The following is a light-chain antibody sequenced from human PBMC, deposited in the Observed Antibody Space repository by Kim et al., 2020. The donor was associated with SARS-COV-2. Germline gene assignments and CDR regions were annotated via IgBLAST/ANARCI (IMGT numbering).Light chain of an antibody. CDR3: NSRDSNNNVL. CDR2: GKN. V-gene: IGLV3-19*01. Sequence: VSVALGQTVRITCQGDSLRSYYATWYQQKPGQAPILVIYGKNNRPSGIPDRFSGSSSGNTASLTITGTQAGDEADYYCNSRDSNNNVLFGGGTKLTVL. J-gene: IGLJ2*01. CDR1: SLRSYY.